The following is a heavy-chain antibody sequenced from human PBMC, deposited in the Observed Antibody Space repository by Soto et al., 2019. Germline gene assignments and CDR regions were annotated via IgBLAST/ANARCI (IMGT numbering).Heavy chain of an antibody. CDR2: IYYSGST. Sequence: PSETLSLTCTVSGGSISSYYWSWIRQPPGKGLEWIGYIYYSGSTNYNPSLKSRVTISVDTSKNQFSLKLSSVTAADTAVYYCARGVVVVPAAIEYYYMDVWGKGTTVTVSS. CDR3: ARGVVVVPAAIEYYYMDV. J-gene: IGHJ6*03. V-gene: IGHV4-59*01. D-gene: IGHD2-2*01. CDR1: GGSISSYY.